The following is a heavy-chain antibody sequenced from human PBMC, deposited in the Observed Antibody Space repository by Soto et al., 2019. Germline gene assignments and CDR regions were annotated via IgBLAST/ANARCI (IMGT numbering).Heavy chain of an antibody. Sequence: QVQLQESGPGLVKPSQTLSLTCTVSGGSISRGGYYWSWNRQHPGKGLEWMGYIYYSGSTYYNPSLKSRVTISVDTSKNQFSLKLSSVTAADTAVYYCARVPPILYYGMDVWGQGTTVTVSS. CDR2: IYYSGST. CDR1: GGSISRGGYY. V-gene: IGHV4-31*03. J-gene: IGHJ6*02. CDR3: ARVPPILYYGMDV.